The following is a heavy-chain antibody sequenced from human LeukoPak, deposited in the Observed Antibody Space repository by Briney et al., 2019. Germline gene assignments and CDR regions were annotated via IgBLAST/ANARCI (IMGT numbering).Heavy chain of an antibody. V-gene: IGHV4-30-2*01. CDR2: IYHSGST. CDR1: GGSISSGGYS. Sequence: SQTLSLTCAVSGGSISSGGYSWSWIRQPPGKGWDWIGYIYHSGSTYYNPSLKSRVTISVDRSKNQFSLKLSSVTAADTAVYYCARLVAATGNFDYWGQGTLVTVSS. D-gene: IGHD6-13*01. CDR3: ARLVAATGNFDY. J-gene: IGHJ4*02.